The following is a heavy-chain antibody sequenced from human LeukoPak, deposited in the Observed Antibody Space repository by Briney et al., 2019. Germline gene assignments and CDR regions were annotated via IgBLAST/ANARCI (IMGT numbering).Heavy chain of an antibody. CDR3: ARDLSNSGYFDY. J-gene: IGHJ4*02. V-gene: IGHV3-53*01. Sequence: GGSLRLSCAASGFTVSSNYMSWVRQAPGKGLEWVSVIYSGGSTYYADSVKGRFTISRDNSKNTLYLQVNSLRAEDTAAYYCARDLSNSGYFDYWGQGTLVTVSS. CDR1: GFTVSSNY. CDR2: IYSGGST. D-gene: IGHD1-1*01.